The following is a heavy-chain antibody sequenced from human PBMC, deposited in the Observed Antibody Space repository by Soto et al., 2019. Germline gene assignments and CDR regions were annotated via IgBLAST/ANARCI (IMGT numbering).Heavy chain of an antibody. V-gene: IGHV1-69*02. CDR2: IIPILGIA. Sequence: QVQLVQSGAEVKKPGSSVKVSCKASGGTFSSYTISWVRQAPGQGLEWMGRIIPILGIANYAQKFQGRVTITADKSTSTAYMELSSLRYEDTAVYYCAREVYGSGSYMLDAFDIWGQGTMVTVSS. J-gene: IGHJ3*02. CDR3: AREVYGSGSYMLDAFDI. CDR1: GGTFSSYT. D-gene: IGHD3-10*01.